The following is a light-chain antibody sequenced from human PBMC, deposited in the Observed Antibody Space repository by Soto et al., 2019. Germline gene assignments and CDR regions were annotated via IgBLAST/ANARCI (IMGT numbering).Light chain of an antibody. CDR1: SSNIGAGYD. V-gene: IGLV1-40*01. Sequence: QLVLTQPPSVSGAPGQRVTISCTGSSSNIGAGYDVHWYQQLPGTAPKLLINNNTNRPSGVPDRFSGSKSGTSASLAITGLQAEDEADYYCQSYDSSLSGSLFGGGTKLTVL. J-gene: IGLJ3*02. CDR3: QSYDSSLSGSL. CDR2: NNT.